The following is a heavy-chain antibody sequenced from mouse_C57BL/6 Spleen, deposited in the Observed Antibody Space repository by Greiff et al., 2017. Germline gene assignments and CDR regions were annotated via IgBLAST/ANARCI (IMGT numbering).Heavy chain of an antibody. J-gene: IGHJ3*01. Sequence: VQLKESGGGLVKPGGSLKLSCAASGFTFSDYGMHWVRQAPEKGLEWVAYISSGSSTIYYADTVKGRFTISRDNTKNTLFLQMTSLRSEDTAMYYGARAHYSNLAWFAYWGQGTLVTVSA. CDR2: ISSGSSTI. CDR1: GFTFSDYG. D-gene: IGHD2-5*01. V-gene: IGHV5-17*01. CDR3: ARAHYSNLAWFAY.